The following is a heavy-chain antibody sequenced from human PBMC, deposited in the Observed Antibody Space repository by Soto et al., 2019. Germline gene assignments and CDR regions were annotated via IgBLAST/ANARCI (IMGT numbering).Heavy chain of an antibody. CDR3: AMITFGGVIAPFDY. V-gene: IGHV3-48*01. J-gene: IGHJ4*02. Sequence: EVQLVESGGGLVQPGGSLRLSCAASGFTFSSYSMNWVRQAPGKGLEWVSYVSSSSSNIYYADSVKGRFTISRDNAKSSLYLQMSSLRAEDTAVYYCAMITFGGVIAPFDYWGQGTLVTVSS. CDR1: GFTFSSYS. CDR2: VSSSSSNI. D-gene: IGHD3-16*02.